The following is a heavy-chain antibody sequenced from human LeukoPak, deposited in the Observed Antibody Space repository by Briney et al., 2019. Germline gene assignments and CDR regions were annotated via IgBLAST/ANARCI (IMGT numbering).Heavy chain of an antibody. V-gene: IGHV3-11*01. CDR1: GFTFSDYY. Sequence: GGSLRLSCAASGFTFSDYYMSWIRQAPGKGLEWVSYISSSGSTIYYADSVKGRFTISRDNAKNSLYLQMNSLRAEDTAVYYCARVKYSSGWAPSYYMDVWGKGTTVTISS. CDR2: ISSSGSTI. D-gene: IGHD6-19*01. J-gene: IGHJ6*03. CDR3: ARVKYSSGWAPSYYMDV.